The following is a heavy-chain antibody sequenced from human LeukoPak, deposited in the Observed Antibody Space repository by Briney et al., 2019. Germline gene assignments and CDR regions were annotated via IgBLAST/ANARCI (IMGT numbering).Heavy chain of an antibody. Sequence: GGSLRLSCAASGFTFSSYSMNWVRQAPGKGLEWVSSISSSSSYIYYADSVKGRFTISRDNAKNSLYLQMNSLRAEDTAVYYRARDAVLRFLEWSYNWFDPWGQGTLVTVSS. J-gene: IGHJ5*02. CDR1: GFTFSSYS. V-gene: IGHV3-21*01. D-gene: IGHD3-3*01. CDR3: ARDAVLRFLEWSYNWFDP. CDR2: ISSSSSYI.